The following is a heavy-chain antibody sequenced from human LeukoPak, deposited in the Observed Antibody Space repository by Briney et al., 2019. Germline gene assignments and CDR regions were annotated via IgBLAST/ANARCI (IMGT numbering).Heavy chain of an antibody. J-gene: IGHJ6*03. CDR2: INPSGGST. V-gene: IGHV1-46*01. CDR3: ARELRLGEQWLVQGYYYYYYMDV. CDR1: GYTFTSYY. D-gene: IGHD6-19*01. Sequence: ASVKVSCKASGYTFTSYYMHWVRQAPGQGLEWMGIINPSGGSTSYAQKFQGRVTMTRDTSTSTVYMELSSLRSEDTAVYYCARELRLGEQWLVQGYYYYYYMDVWGQGTLVTVSS.